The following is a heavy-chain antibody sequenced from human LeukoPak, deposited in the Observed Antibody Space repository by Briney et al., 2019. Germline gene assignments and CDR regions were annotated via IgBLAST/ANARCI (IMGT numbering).Heavy chain of an antibody. Sequence: SQTLSLTCAISGDSVSSNSAAWNWIRQSPSRGLEWLGRTYYRSKWYNDYAVSVKSRITNNPDTSKNQFSLQLNSVTPEDTAVYYCARDGGIAVAGTVGWFDPWGQGTLVTVSS. CDR3: ARDGGIAVAGTVGWFDP. D-gene: IGHD6-19*01. J-gene: IGHJ5*02. CDR2: TYYRSKWYN. CDR1: GDSVSSNSAA. V-gene: IGHV6-1*01.